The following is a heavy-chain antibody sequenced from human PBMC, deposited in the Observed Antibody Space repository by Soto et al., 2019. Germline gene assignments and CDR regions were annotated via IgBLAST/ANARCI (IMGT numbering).Heavy chain of an antibody. CDR2: ITAGGSSA. D-gene: IGHD6-19*01. J-gene: IGHJ6*03. CDR1: GFTFSSYA. CDR3: AKSPNGGWPYYMVV. V-gene: IGHV3-23*01. Sequence: EVQLLESGGGLVQPGGSLRLSCAASGFTFSSYAMCWVRQAPGQGLEWVAAITAGGSSAYYADSVKGRFTISRDNSKNTLFLQMKSLSAEDTAVFFFAKSPNGGWPYYMVVWGEGCTVTVSS.